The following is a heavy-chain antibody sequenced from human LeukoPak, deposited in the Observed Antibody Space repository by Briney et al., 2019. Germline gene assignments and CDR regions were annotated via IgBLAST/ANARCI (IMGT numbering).Heavy chain of an antibody. V-gene: IGHV4-39*01. Sequence: SETLSLTCTVSGGSFSSSSYYWGWIRQPPGKGLEWIGSIYYSGSTYYNQSLKCLVTISVDPSKNQFSLKLSSVTAADTAVYYCARHSGYSYGYAYYYYYMDVWGKGTTVTVSS. CDR1: GGSFSSSSYY. D-gene: IGHD5-18*01. J-gene: IGHJ6*03. CDR2: IYYSGST. CDR3: ARHSGYSYGYAYYYYYMDV.